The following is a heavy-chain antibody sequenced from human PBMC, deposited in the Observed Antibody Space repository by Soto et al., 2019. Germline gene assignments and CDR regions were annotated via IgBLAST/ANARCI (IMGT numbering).Heavy chain of an antibody. J-gene: IGHJ5*02. CDR3: ASGIAAAGNEWFDP. CDR1: GFTFSSYS. D-gene: IGHD6-13*01. CDR2: ISSSSSYI. Sequence: PGGSLRLSCAASGFTFSSYSMNWVRQAPGKGLEWVSSISSSSSYIYYADSVKGRFTISRDNAKNSLYLQMNSLRAEDTAVYYCASGIAAAGNEWFDPWGQGTLVTVSS. V-gene: IGHV3-21*01.